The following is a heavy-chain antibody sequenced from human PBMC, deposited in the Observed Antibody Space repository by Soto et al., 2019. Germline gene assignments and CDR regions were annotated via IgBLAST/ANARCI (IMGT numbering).Heavy chain of an antibody. CDR2: INHSGST. CDR3: ARGRWLRSSFDY. D-gene: IGHD5-12*01. Sequence: SETLSLTCTFSGCNIRSGGYYWSWIRQPPGKGLEWIGEINHSGSTNYNPSLKSRVTISVDTSKNQFSLKLSSVTAADTAVYYCARGRWLRSSFDYWGQGILVTVSS. CDR1: GCNIRSGGYY. V-gene: IGHV4-34*01. J-gene: IGHJ4*02.